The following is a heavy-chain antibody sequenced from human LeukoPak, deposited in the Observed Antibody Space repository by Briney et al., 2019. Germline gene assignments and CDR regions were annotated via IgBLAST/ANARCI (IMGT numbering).Heavy chain of an antibody. CDR1: GLTFGSRW. CDR3: HPLAYVTN. Sequence: GGSLRLSCAVSGLTFGSRWMHWVRQAPGKGLVWVALIKDDGSTTSYADSVKGRFTASRDDAKNTVYLQMSSLRAEDTAVYYCHPLAYVTNWGQGTLVTVSS. V-gene: IGHV3-74*01. J-gene: IGHJ4*02. D-gene: IGHD2-8*01. CDR2: IKDDGSTT.